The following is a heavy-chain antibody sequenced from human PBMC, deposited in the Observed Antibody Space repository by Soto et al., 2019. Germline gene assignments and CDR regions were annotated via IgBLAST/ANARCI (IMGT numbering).Heavy chain of an antibody. D-gene: IGHD3-3*01. V-gene: IGHV1-8*01. CDR3: ARDLGGEDDFWSGPLYYYYMDV. Sequence: ASVKVSCKASGYTFTSYDINWVRQATGQGLEWMGWMNPNSGNTGYAQKFQGRVTMTRNTSISTAYMELSSLRSEDTAVYYCARDLGGEDDFWSGPLYYYYMDVWGKGTTVTVSS. J-gene: IGHJ6*03. CDR2: MNPNSGNT. CDR1: GYTFTSYD.